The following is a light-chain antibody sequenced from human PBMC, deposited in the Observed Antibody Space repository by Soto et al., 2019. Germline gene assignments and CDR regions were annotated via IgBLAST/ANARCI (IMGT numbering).Light chain of an antibody. V-gene: IGLV2-8*01. J-gene: IGLJ1*01. CDR1: SSDVGGYNY. Sequence: QSVLTQPPSAPGSPGQSVTISCIGTSSDVGGYNYVSWYQQHPGKAPKLMIYEVSKRPSGVPDRFSGSKSGNTASLTVSGLQAEDEADYYCSSYAGSHNPLYVFGTGTKVTVL. CDR2: EVS. CDR3: SSYAGSHNPLYV.